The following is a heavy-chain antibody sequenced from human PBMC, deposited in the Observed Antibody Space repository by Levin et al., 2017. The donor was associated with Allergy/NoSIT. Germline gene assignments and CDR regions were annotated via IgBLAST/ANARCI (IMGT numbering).Heavy chain of an antibody. V-gene: IGHV4-59*08. D-gene: IGHD1-26*01. CDR2: IHYTGST. J-gene: IGHJ4*02. CDR1: GGTLSAYY. CDR3: ARSIVPRDD. Sequence: SETLSLTCNVSGGTLSAYYWSWFRQPPGKGLEWIGYIHYTGSTNYNPLLNNRISMSVDTSKNRFSLNVTSVTVADTAVYFCARSIVPRDDWGRGVRVTVSS.